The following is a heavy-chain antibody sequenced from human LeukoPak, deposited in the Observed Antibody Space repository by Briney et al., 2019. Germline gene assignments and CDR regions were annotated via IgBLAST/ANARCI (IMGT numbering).Heavy chain of an antibody. CDR2: IEPAGSAT. J-gene: IGHJ5*02. Sequence: GGSLRLSCGASGFAFSSYWMTWLRQAPGKGLEFVANIEPAGSATYYADSVKGRFTISRDNTKNLLYLQMNSLTAEDSAVYHCGRFGYVSAVDTWGQGALATVSS. CDR3: GRFGYVSAVDT. V-gene: IGHV3-7*01. D-gene: IGHD2-15*01. CDR1: GFAFSSYW.